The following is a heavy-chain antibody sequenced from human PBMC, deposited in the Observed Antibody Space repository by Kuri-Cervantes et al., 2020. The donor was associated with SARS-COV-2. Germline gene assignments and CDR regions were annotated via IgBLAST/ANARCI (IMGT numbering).Heavy chain of an antibody. Sequence: ASVKVSCKASGYTFTGYYMHWVRQAPGQGLEWVGWVNSKTGDTKYAQRFQGRVTMTRDASIRTAYMELSRLRYDDTAVYFCVRFRYYDNSRNASDIWGQGTLVTVSS. V-gene: IGHV1-2*02. D-gene: IGHD3-22*01. J-gene: IGHJ3*02. CDR2: VNSKTGDT. CDR3: VRFRYYDNSRNASDI. CDR1: GYTFTGYY.